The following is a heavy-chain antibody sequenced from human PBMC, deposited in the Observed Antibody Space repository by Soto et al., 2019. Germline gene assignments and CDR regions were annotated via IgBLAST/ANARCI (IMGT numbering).Heavy chain of an antibody. D-gene: IGHD2-2*01. CDR1: GGSISSSNW. CDR3: ARVVGGYYYGMDV. CDR2: IYHSGST. V-gene: IGHV4-4*02. J-gene: IGHJ6*02. Sequence: QVQLQESGPGLVKPSGTLSLTCAVSGGSISSSNWWSWVRQPPGKGLEWIGEIYHSGSTNYNPSPKSRVTISVDKSKNQFSLTLSSVTAADTAVSYCARVVGGYYYGMDVWGQGTTVTVSS.